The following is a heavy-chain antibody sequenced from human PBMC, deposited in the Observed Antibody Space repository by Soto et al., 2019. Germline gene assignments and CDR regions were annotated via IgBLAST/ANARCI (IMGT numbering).Heavy chain of an antibody. D-gene: IGHD6-13*01. CDR2: IYYSGST. J-gene: IGHJ5*02. V-gene: IGHV4-39*01. CDR3: ARSRVRGGRIAAAGTGSWFDP. CDR1: GGSISSSSYY. Sequence: SETLSLTCTVSGGSISSSSYYWGWIRQPPGKGLEWIGSIYYSGSTYYNPSLKSRVTISVDTSKNQFSLKLSSVTAADTAVYYCARSRVRGGRIAAAGTGSWFDPWGQGTLVTVSS.